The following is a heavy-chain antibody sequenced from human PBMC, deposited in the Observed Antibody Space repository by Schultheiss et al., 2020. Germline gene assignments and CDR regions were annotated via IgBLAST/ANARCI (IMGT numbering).Heavy chain of an antibody. CDR2: IKCDGSEK. D-gene: IGHD1-26*01. V-gene: IGHV3-7*04. CDR1: GFTFSNAW. J-gene: IGHJ6*02. Sequence: GGSLRLFCAASGFTFSNAWMSWVRQAPEKGLEWVADIKCDGSEKCYEDSVKGRFTISRDNAKNSLYLQMNSLRAEDTAVYYCAKDAGRIYYYYGMDVWGQGTTVTVSS. CDR3: AKDAGRIYYYYGMDV.